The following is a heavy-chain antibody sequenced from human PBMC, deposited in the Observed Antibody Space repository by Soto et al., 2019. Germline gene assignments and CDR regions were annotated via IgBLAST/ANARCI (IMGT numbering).Heavy chain of an antibody. Sequence: QVQLVQSGAEVKKPESSVKVSCKAPGGTFSTYAISWVRQAPGQGLEWMGGIIPMFGTANYAQRFQDRVTITADESTNTVNRELTSLRSEDTAVYFCASGIQLWLRRITNGYSGWGQGTLVTVSS. CDR3: ASGIQLWLRRITNGYSG. CDR1: GGTFSTYA. CDR2: IIPMFGTA. D-gene: IGHD5-18*01. J-gene: IGHJ4*02. V-gene: IGHV1-69*12.